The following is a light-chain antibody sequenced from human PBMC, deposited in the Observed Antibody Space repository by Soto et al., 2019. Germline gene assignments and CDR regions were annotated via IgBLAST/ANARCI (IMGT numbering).Light chain of an antibody. V-gene: IGKV1-5*01. Sequence: DIQMTQSPSTLSASVGDRVTITCRASQSISSSLAWYQQKPGKAPKLLIYDASSLESGVPSSFSGSASGTEFPLTISRLQPDDFATYYRQEYNNYWTFGQGTKVDIK. CDR3: QEYNNYWT. J-gene: IGKJ1*01. CDR2: DAS. CDR1: QSISSS.